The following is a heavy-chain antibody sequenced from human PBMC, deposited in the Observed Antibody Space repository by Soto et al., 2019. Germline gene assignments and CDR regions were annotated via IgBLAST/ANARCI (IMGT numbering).Heavy chain of an antibody. CDR2: INPTAGGP. CDR3: AKDDVRYVASFDP. Sequence: GASVTDRCKASRYGFPESYKHWVRQAPEQGREWMGWINPTAGGPTYAQRCHGRVTITRDKRIRKASVDLTRLISDDTAVYYWAKDDVRYVASFDPRRQGSLETVSS. D-gene: IGHD1-1*01. CDR1: RYGFPESY. V-gene: IGHV1-2*02. J-gene: IGHJ5*02.